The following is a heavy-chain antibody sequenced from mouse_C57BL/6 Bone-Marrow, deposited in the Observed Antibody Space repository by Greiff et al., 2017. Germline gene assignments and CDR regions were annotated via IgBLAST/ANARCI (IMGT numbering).Heavy chain of an antibody. Sequence: VQLQQSGAELVKPGASVKLSCKASGYTFTSYWMQWVKQRPGQGLEWIGEIDPSDSYTNYTQKFKGKATLTVDTSSSTAYMQLSSLTSEDSAVSYCAREDYVNYGFAYWGRGTLVTVSA. J-gene: IGHJ3*01. D-gene: IGHD2-1*01. V-gene: IGHV1-50*01. CDR1: GYTFTSYW. CDR3: AREDYVNYGFAY. CDR2: IDPSDSYT.